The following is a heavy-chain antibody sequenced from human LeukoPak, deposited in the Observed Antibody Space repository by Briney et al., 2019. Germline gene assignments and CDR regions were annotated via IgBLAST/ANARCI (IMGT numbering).Heavy chain of an antibody. CDR3: VRDRAXXXYYGA. V-gene: IGHV1-8*01. J-gene: IGHJ5*02. CDR2: MNPNRGKT. CDR1: GYTFTQYD. Sequence: APVKVSCKASGYTFTQYDINWVRQATGQGPEWMGWMNPNRGKTGYEQNFQGRVSMTRDTSITTAYLELSSLRSEDTAMYYCVRDRAXXXYYGAWGQGTLVIVS. D-gene: IGHD1-26*01.